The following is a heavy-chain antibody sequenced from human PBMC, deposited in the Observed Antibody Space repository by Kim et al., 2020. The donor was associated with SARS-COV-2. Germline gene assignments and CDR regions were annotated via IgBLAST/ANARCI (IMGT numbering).Heavy chain of an antibody. J-gene: IGHJ4*02. CDR2: INPSGGST. Sequence: ASVKVSCKASGYTFTSYYMHWVRQAPGQGLEWMGIINPSGGSTSYAQKFQGRVTMTRDTSTSTVYMELSSLRSEDTAVYYCARDLSGYCSSTSCYPSRFDYWGQGTLVTVSS. V-gene: IGHV1-46*01. CDR1: GYTFTSYY. D-gene: IGHD2-2*03. CDR3: ARDLSGYCSSTSCYPSRFDY.